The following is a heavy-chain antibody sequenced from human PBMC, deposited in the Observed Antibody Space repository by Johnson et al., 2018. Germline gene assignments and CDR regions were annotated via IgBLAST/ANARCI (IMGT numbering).Heavy chain of an antibody. V-gene: IGHV3-72*01. CDR2: TRNKANSYTT. J-gene: IGHJ3*02. CDR1: GFTFSDHY. Sequence: VQLVQSGGGLVQPGRSLRLSCTASGFTFSDHYMDWVRQAPGKGLEWVGRTRNKANSYTTEYAASVKGRFTISRDDSKNSLYLQMNSLKTEDTAVYYCARAVGALAGGAFDIWGQGTMVTVSS. D-gene: IGHD1-26*01. CDR3: ARAVGALAGGAFDI.